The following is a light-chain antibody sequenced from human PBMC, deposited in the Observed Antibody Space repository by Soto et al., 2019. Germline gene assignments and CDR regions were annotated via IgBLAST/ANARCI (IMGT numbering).Light chain of an antibody. CDR1: QSISSW. V-gene: IGKV1-5*03. CDR2: KAS. Sequence: DIQMTQSPSTLSASVGDRVTITCRASQSISSWLAWYQQKPGKAPKLLIYKASSLESGVPSRFSGSGSGTEFTLTISTLQPDDFETNYCQQYNSYPWTFGQGTKVESK. CDR3: QQYNSYPWT. J-gene: IGKJ1*01.